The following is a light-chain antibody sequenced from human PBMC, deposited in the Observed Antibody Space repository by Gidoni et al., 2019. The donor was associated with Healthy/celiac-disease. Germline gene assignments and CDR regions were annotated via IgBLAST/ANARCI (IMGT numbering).Light chain of an antibody. CDR2: AAS. V-gene: IGKV1-39*01. CDR3: QQSYSTPST. CDR1: QSISSY. Sequence: DIQMTQSPPSLSASVGDRVTITCRASQSISSYLNWYPQKPGKAPKLLIYAASSLQSGVPSRFSGSGSGTDFTLTISSLQPEDFATYYCQQSYSTPSTFXGXTKVEIK. J-gene: IGKJ4*01.